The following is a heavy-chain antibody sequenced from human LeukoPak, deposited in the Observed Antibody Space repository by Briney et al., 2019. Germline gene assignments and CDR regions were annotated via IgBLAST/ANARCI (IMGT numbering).Heavy chain of an antibody. CDR1: GGSFSGYY. J-gene: IGHJ4*02. CDR3: ARQSRKNYVPTSGFDY. D-gene: IGHD3-16*01. CDR2: INHSGST. V-gene: IGHV4-34*01. Sequence: SSETLSLTCAVYGGSFSGYYWSWIRQPPGKGLEWIGEINHSGSTNYNPSLKSRVTISVDTSKNQFSLKLSSVTAADTAVYYCARQSRKNYVPTSGFDYWGQGTLVTVSS.